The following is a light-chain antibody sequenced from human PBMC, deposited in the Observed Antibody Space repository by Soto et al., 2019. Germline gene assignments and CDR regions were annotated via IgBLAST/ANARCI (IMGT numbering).Light chain of an antibody. CDR3: SSYTTSSVV. CDR1: SSDVGNYDL. CDR2: EGS. J-gene: IGLJ2*01. Sequence: QSVLTQPASVSGSPGQSITISCTGISSDVGNYDLVSWYQHHPGKAPKLMIYEGSKRPSGLSTRFSGSKSGITASLTISGLQAEDEADYYCSSYTTSSVVFGGGTKLTVL. V-gene: IGLV2-14*02.